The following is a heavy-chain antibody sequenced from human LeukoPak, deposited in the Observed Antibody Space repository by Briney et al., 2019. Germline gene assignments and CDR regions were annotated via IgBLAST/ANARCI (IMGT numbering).Heavy chain of an antibody. CDR2: IYHSGST. J-gene: IGHJ6*03. Sequence: SETLSLTCAVSGYSISSGYYWGWIRQPPGKGLEWIGSIYHSGSTNYNPSLKSRVTISVDTSKNQFSLKLSSVTAADTAVYYCARDNYYYYMDVWGKGTTVTVSS. CDR1: GYSISSGYY. V-gene: IGHV4-38-2*02. CDR3: ARDNYYYYMDV.